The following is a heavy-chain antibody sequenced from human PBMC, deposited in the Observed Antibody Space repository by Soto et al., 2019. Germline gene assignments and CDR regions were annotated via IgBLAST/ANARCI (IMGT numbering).Heavy chain of an antibody. CDR3: ASAIKEDYYYYGMDV. J-gene: IGHJ6*02. V-gene: IGHV1-18*01. CDR2: ISAYNGNT. D-gene: IGHD2-15*01. CDR1: GYTFTSYG. Sequence: GASVKVSCKASGYTFTSYGISWVRQAPGQGLEWMGWISAYNGNTNYAQKFQGRVTITRDTSASTAYMELSSLRSEDTAVYYCASAIKEDYYYYGMDVWGQGTTVTVSS.